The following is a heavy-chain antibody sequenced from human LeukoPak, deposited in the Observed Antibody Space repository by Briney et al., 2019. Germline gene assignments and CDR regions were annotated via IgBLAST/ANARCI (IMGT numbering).Heavy chain of an antibody. CDR2: IYYSGST. V-gene: IGHV4-59*08. CDR3: ASHDYGDRFDP. CDR1: GGSISNYY. J-gene: IGHJ5*02. Sequence: SVTLSLTCTVSGGSISNYYWSWIRQPPGKGLEWIGYIYYSGSTNYNPSLKSRVTISVDTSKNQFSLKLSSVTAADTAVYYCASHDYGDRFDPWGQGTLVTVSS. D-gene: IGHD4-17*01.